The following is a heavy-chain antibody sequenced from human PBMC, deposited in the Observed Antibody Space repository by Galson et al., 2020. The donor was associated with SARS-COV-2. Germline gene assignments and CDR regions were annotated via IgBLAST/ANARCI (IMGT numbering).Heavy chain of an antibody. D-gene: IGHD2-2*01. CDR3: TTEDSTSFDF. CDR1: GYTFTGYQ. V-gene: IGHV1-2*02. CDR2: ITPKSGVT. J-gene: IGHJ4*02. Sequence: ASVKVSCKASGYTFTGYQLHWVRQAPGQGLEWMGWITPKSGVTKYAQKFQGRVTMTRDTSLTTHYMELRRLRSDDTAVYYCTTEDSTSFDFWGQGSLVTVSS.